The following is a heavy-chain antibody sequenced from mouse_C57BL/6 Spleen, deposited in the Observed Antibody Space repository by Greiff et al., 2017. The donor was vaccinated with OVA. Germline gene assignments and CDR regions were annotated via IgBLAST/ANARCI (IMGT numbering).Heavy chain of an antibody. V-gene: IGHV1-82*01. J-gene: IGHJ2*01. CDR2: IYPGDGDT. CDR3: ARWEYDYDGDYFDY. CDR1: GYAFSSSW. D-gene: IGHD2-4*01. Sequence: QVQLKQSGPELVKPGASVKISCKASGYAFSSSWMNWVKQRPGKGLEWIGRIYPGDGDTNYNGKFKGKATLTADKSSSTAYMQLSSLTSEDSAVYFCARWEYDYDGDYFDYWGQGTTLTVSS.